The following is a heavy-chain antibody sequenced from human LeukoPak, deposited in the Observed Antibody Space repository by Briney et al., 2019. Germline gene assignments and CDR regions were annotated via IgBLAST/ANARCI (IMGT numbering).Heavy chain of an antibody. CDR3: AKPGSYDSSGYYLGNYMDV. D-gene: IGHD3-22*01. V-gene: IGHV3-23*01. Sequence: PGGSLRLSCAASGFTFSSYAMSWVRQAPGKWLEWVSAISGSGGSTYYADSVKGRFTISRDNSKNTLYLQMNSLRAEDTAVYYCAKPGSYDSSGYYLGNYMDVWGKGTTVTVSS. CDR1: GFTFSSYA. CDR2: ISGSGGST. J-gene: IGHJ6*03.